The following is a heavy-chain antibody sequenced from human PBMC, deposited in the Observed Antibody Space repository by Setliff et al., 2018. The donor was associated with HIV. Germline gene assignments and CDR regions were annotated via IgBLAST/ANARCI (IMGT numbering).Heavy chain of an antibody. Sequence: PGGSLRLSCSASGFTFSSYAMHWVRQAPGRGLEWVSFIQYDGSNKYYAESVKGRFTISRDNAKNSLYLQMNSLRTEDTALYYCAKDLGGGSYGNWAYGMDVGGQGTTVTVSS. J-gene: IGHJ6*02. D-gene: IGHD4-17*01. V-gene: IGHV3-30*02. CDR1: GFTFSSYA. CDR3: AKDLGGGSYGNWAYGMDV. CDR2: IQYDGSNK.